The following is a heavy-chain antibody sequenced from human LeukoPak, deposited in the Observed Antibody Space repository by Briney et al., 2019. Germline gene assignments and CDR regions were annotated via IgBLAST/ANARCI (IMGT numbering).Heavy chain of an antibody. CDR2: ISWSGVST. CDR3: AKDLVGALRAYFDY. D-gene: IGHD1-26*01. CDR1: GFIFSNYA. J-gene: IGHJ4*02. V-gene: IGHV3-23*01. Sequence: PGGSLRLSCAASGFIFSNYAMSWVRQAPGKGLEWVSGISWSGVSTYYADSVKGRFTISRDNSKNTLYLQMNSLRAEDTAAYYCAKDLVGALRAYFDYWGQGILVTVSS.